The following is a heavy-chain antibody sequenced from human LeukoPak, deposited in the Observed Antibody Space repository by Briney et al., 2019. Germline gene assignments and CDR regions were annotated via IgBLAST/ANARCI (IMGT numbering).Heavy chain of an antibody. V-gene: IGHV4-59*01. D-gene: IGHD3-22*01. CDR2: IYYSGST. CDR3: AGTGGGYLNYFDY. CDR1: GGSISSYY. J-gene: IGHJ4*02. Sequence: PSETLSLTCTVSGGSISSYYWSWIRQPPGKGLEWIGYIYYSGSTNYNPSLKSRVTISVDTSKNQFSLKLSSVTAADTAVYYCAGTGGGYLNYFDYWGQGTLVTVSS.